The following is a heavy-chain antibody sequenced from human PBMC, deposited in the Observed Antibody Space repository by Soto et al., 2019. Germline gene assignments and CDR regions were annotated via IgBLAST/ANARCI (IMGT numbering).Heavy chain of an antibody. D-gene: IGHD2-8*01. J-gene: IGHJ5*02. CDR3: ARGLDRDIVLNHWFDP. V-gene: IGHV4-34*01. Sequence: SETLSLTCAVYGGSFSGYYWSWIRQPPGKGLEWIGEINHSGSTNYNPSLKSRVTISVDTSKNQFSLKLSSVTAADTAVYYCARGLDRDIVLNHWFDPWGQGTLVTVSS. CDR1: GGSFSGYY. CDR2: INHSGST.